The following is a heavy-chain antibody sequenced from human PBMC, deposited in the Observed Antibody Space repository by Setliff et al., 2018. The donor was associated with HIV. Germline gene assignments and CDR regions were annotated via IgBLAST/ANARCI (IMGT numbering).Heavy chain of an antibody. D-gene: IGHD3-22*01. Sequence: SETLSLTCTVSGGSMSSSNYYWGWIRQSPGKGLEWVGSISYSGSTSYHPSLRSRVTVSVETSKNQFSLKLTSVTAADTAVYYCARDPHYYDTSGHYSWFYFDYWGQGTLVTVSS. V-gene: IGHV4-39*07. J-gene: IGHJ4*02. CDR2: ISYSGST. CDR1: GGSMSSSNYY. CDR3: ARDPHYYDTSGHYSWFYFDY.